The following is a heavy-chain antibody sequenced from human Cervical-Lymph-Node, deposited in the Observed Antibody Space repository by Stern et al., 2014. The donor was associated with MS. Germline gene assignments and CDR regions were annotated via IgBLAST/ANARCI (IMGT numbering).Heavy chain of an antibody. J-gene: IGHJ4*02. D-gene: IGHD3/OR15-3a*01. CDR2: INPSGDSA. V-gene: IGHV1-46*01. CDR1: GYSFTSHY. CDR3: ASGTGSKRPTGNY. Sequence: VQLVESGAEVKKPGASVKVSCKASGYSFTSHYMHWVRQAPGQGLEWVGIINPSGDSARYAQTIQGRVTMTRETSTSTVYMDFSSLRSEDTAVYYCASGTGSKRPTGNYWGQGTLVTVSS.